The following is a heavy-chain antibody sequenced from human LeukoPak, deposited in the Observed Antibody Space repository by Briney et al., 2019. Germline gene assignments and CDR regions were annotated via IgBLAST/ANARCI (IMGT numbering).Heavy chain of an antibody. D-gene: IGHD3-10*01. Sequence: PGGSLRLSCAASEFTFSDYYMSWIRQAPGKGLEWVSYISSSGSTIYYADSVKGRFTISRDNAKNSLYLQMNSLRAEDTAVYYCASPGSGSYSQFDYWGQGTLVTVSS. CDR2: ISSSGSTI. J-gene: IGHJ4*02. CDR3: ASPGSGSYSQFDY. V-gene: IGHV3-11*04. CDR1: EFTFSDYY.